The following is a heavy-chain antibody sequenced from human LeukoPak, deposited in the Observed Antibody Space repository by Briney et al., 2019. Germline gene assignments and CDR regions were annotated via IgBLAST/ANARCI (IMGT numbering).Heavy chain of an antibody. D-gene: IGHD3-22*01. CDR3: ASLWGPMIVVVIP. Sequence: PGRSLRLSCAASGFTFSSYAMHWVRQAPGKGLEWVAVISYDGSNKYYADSVKGRFTISRDNSKDTLYLQVNSLRAEDTAVYYCASLWGPMIVVVIPWGQGTLVTVSS. CDR1: GFTFSSYA. V-gene: IGHV3-30-3*01. J-gene: IGHJ5*02. CDR2: ISYDGSNK.